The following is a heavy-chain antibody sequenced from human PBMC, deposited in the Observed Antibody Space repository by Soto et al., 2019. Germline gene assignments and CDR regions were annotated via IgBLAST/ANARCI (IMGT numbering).Heavy chain of an antibody. V-gene: IGHV3-23*01. J-gene: IGHJ4*02. CDR2: LSGSGDSI. CDR1: GFTFSNDV. Sequence: GGALRLSCAASGFTFSNDVMNWVRQAPGKGLEWVSGLSGSGDSIYYSDSVNGRFTISRDKSRNLLYLRMNNLSAEDTALYYCAKNLISPGHPYYFDSRGQGTLVTAPS. CDR3: AKNLISPGHPYYFDS.